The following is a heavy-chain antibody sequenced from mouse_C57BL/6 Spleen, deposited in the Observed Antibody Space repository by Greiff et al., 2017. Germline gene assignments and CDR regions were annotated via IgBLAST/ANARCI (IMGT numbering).Heavy chain of an antibody. CDR3: ARGTAQASFAY. CDR2: IYPGDGDT. D-gene: IGHD3-2*02. CDR1: GYAFSSSW. Sequence: QVQLQQSGPELVKPGASVKISCKASGYAFSSSWMNWVKQRPGKGLEWIGRIYPGDGDTNYNGKFKGKATLTADKSSSTTYMQRSSLTAEDSAVYFCARGTAQASFAYWGQGTLVTVSA. V-gene: IGHV1-82*01. J-gene: IGHJ3*01.